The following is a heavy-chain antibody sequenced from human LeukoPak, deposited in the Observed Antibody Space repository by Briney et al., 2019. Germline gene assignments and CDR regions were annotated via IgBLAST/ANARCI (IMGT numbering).Heavy chain of an antibody. CDR1: GFTFSSYS. J-gene: IGHJ3*02. CDR3: ARWFGEFPYAFDI. Sequence: GGSLRLSCAASGFTFSSYSMNWVRQAPGKGLEWVSVIYSGGSTYYADSVKGRFTISRDNSKNTLYLQMNSLRAEDTAVYYCARWFGEFPYAFDIWGQGTMVTVSS. D-gene: IGHD3-10*01. V-gene: IGHV3-53*01. CDR2: IYSGGST.